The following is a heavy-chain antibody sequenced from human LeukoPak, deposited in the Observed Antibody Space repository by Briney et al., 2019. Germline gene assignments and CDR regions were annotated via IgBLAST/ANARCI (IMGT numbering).Heavy chain of an antibody. CDR1: GGSISSSSYY. V-gene: IGHV4-39*01. CDR3: ASQVEGRYSSRPAYDY. D-gene: IGHD6-13*01. Sequence: SETLSLTCTVSGGSISSSSYYWGWIRQPPGKGLEWIGSIYYSGSTYYNPSLKSRVTISVDTSKNQFSLKLSSVTAADTAVYYCASQVEGRYSSRPAYDYWGQGTVVTVSS. J-gene: IGHJ4*02. CDR2: IYYSGST.